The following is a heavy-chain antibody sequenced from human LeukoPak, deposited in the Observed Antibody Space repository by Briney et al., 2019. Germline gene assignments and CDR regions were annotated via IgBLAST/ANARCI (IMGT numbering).Heavy chain of an antibody. CDR1: GLTFSTYS. CDR2: ISFDGSNK. D-gene: IGHD3-10*01. V-gene: IGHV3-30-3*01. J-gene: IGHJ6*02. CDR3: ARDVGPQYYYYGMDV. Sequence: PGRSLRLSCAASGLTFSTYSMNWVRQAPGKGLEWVAVISFDGSNKYHADSVKGRFTISRDNSKNTLYLQMNSLRTDDTAVYYCARDVGPQYYYYGMDVWGQGTTVTVSS.